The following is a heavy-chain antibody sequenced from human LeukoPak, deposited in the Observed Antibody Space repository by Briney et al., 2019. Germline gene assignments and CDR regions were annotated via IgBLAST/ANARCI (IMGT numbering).Heavy chain of an antibody. Sequence: ASVRVSCKASGYTFTAYHIHWVRQAPGQGLEWMGYISDRGTPKSAQKFQDRVTVTRDTSITTAYMEPNRLKSDDSAVYYCARVHMGDYGMDVWGQGTTVTVSS. V-gene: IGHV1-2*02. CDR1: GYTFTAYH. J-gene: IGHJ6*02. CDR3: ARVHMGDYGMDV. CDR2: ISDRGTP.